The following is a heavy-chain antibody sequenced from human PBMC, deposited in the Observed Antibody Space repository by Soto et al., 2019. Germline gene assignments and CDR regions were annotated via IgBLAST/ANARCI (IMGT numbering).Heavy chain of an antibody. J-gene: IGHJ6*02. Sequence: PSETLSLTCAVYGGSFSGYYWSWIRQPPGKGLEWIGSIYYSGSTYYNPSLKSRVTISVDTSKNQFSLKLSSVTAADTAVYYCARHHSSGWYRYDYYYYGMDVWGQGTTVTVSS. CDR1: GGSFSGYY. D-gene: IGHD6-19*01. CDR2: IYYSGST. V-gene: IGHV4-34*01. CDR3: ARHHSSGWYRYDYYYYGMDV.